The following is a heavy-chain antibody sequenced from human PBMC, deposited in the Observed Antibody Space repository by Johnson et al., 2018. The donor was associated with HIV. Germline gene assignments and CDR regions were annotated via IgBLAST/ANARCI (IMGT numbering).Heavy chain of an antibody. J-gene: IGHJ3*02. CDR3: ARSPRIVVVVAATVGHAFDI. CDR2: ISHDGSNK. Sequence: QMQLVESGGGVVQPGMSLRLSCAASGFIFSSYHMHWVRQAPGKGLEWVALISHDGSNKYYADSVKGRFTISRDNSKNTLYLQMNSLRAEDTAVYYCARSPRIVVVVAATVGHAFDIWGQGTMVTVSS. V-gene: IGHV3-30-3*01. CDR1: GFIFSSYH. D-gene: IGHD2-15*01.